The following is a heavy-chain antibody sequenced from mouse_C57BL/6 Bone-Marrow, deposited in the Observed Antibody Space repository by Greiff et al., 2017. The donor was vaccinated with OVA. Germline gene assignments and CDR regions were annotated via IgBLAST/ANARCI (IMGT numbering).Heavy chain of an antibody. CDR3: ARDPFTTVVGDY. CDR1: GFTFSSYA. Sequence: DVHLVESGGGLVKPGGSLKLSCAASGFTFSSYAMSWVRQTPEKRLEWVATISDGGSYTYYPDNVKGRFTISRDNAKNNLYLQMSHLKSEDTAMYYCARDPFTTVVGDYWGQGTTLTVSS. J-gene: IGHJ2*01. D-gene: IGHD1-1*01. V-gene: IGHV5-4*01. CDR2: ISDGGSYT.